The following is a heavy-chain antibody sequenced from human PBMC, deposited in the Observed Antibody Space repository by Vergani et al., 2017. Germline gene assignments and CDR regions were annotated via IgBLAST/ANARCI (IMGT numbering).Heavy chain of an antibody. CDR2: INPSGGHT. Sequence: QVQVVQSGAEVKKSGASVKVSCKTSGYTFSNYYMHWVRQAPGQGLEWMGIINPSGGHTNYAQKFQGRVTMTRDTSTSTVYMELSSLRSEDTAIYYCARGDCGILTGYRYWGRGTLVTVS. D-gene: IGHD3-9*01. J-gene: IGHJ4*02. V-gene: IGHV1-46*03. CDR3: ARGDCGILTGYRY. CDR1: GYTFSNYY.